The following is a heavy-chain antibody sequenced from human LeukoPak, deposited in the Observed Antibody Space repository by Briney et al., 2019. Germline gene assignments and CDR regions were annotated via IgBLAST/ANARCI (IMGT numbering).Heavy chain of an antibody. J-gene: IGHJ4*02. CDR2: ISSSSSYI. V-gene: IGHV3-21*01. Sequence: PGGSLRLSCAPSGFTFSSHSMNCVRQAPGKGREWVSSISSSSSYIYYADSVKGPFTISRDNAKNSLYLQRNSLRAEDTAVYYCARGITIFGVVKNWGQGTLVTVSS. CDR3: ARGITIFGVVKN. D-gene: IGHD3-3*01. CDR1: GFTFSSHS.